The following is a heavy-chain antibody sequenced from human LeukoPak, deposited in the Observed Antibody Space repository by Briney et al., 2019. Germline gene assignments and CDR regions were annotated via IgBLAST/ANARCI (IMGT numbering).Heavy chain of an antibody. Sequence: ASVKVSCKASGYTFTSYAMHWVRQAPGQRLEWMGWINAGNGNTKYSQKFQGRVTITRDTSASTAYMGLSSLRSEDTAVYYCARDHYYGSGSYYNPVDYWGQGTLVTVSS. CDR1: GYTFTSYA. CDR3: ARDHYYGSGSYYNPVDY. V-gene: IGHV1-3*01. J-gene: IGHJ4*02. D-gene: IGHD3-10*01. CDR2: INAGNGNT.